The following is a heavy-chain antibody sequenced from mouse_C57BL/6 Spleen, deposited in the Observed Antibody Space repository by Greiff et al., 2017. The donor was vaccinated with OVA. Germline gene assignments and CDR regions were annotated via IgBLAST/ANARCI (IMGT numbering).Heavy chain of an antibody. Sequence: QFQLQQPGAELVKPGASVKMSCKASGYTFTSYWITWVKQRPGQGLEWIGDIYPGSGSTNYNEKFKSKATLTVDTSSSTAYMQLSSLTSEDSAVYYCAREGTGTFHFDVWGTGTTVTVSS. J-gene: IGHJ1*03. V-gene: IGHV1-55*01. CDR2: IYPGSGST. D-gene: IGHD4-1*01. CDR1: GYTFTSYW. CDR3: AREGTGTFHFDV.